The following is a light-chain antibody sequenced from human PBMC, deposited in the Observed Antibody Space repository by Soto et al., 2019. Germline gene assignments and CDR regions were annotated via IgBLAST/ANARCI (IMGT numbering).Light chain of an antibody. CDR2: AAS. CDR3: QQYFASSWT. Sequence: EIVLTQSPGTLSLSPGERATLSCRASQSISSTYLAWYRQKSGQAPRLLIYAASSRATGIPDRFSGSGSGTDFTLTISRLEPEDFAVYYCQQYFASSWTFGQGTRGEIK. CDR1: QSISSTY. V-gene: IGKV3-20*01. J-gene: IGKJ1*01.